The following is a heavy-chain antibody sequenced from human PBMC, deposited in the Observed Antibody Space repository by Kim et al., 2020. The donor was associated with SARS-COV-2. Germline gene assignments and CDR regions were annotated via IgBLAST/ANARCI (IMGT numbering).Heavy chain of an antibody. CDR2: ISVSGGNT. V-gene: IGHV3-23*01. Sequence: GGSLRLSCAASGFTFSNYAMTWVRQAPGKGLEWVSTISVSGGNTYYADSVKGRFTISRDNSKNTLFLQMNSLRAEDTAVFYCAKRLVYSTSWYYFDYWGQGTLVTVSS. J-gene: IGHJ4*02. CDR3: AKRLVYSTSWYYFDY. D-gene: IGHD6-13*01. CDR1: GFTFSNYA.